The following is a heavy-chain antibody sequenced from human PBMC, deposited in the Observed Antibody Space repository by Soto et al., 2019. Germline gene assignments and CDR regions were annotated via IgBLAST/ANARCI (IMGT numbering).Heavy chain of an antibody. J-gene: IGHJ4*02. D-gene: IGHD2-15*01. Sequence: HPGGSLRLSCAASGFTFSNYAMSWVRQAPGKGLEWVSGVGGSGDSTYYVDSVKGRFTISRDNSKHTLYLQMNSLRAEDTAVYYCAKSPLGYCSGGSCYPPHYFDYWGQGTLVTVSS. V-gene: IGHV3-23*01. CDR1: GFTFSNYA. CDR3: AKSPLGYCSGGSCYPPHYFDY. CDR2: VGGSGDST.